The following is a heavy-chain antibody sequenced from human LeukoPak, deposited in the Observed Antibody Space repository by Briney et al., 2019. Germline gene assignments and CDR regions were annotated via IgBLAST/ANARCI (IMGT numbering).Heavy chain of an antibody. Sequence: GGSLRLSCAASGFTFSSYWMSWVRQAPGKGLEWVANIKQDGSEKYYVDSVKGRFTISRDNAKNSLYLQMNSLRAEDTAVYYCAKDQPRLQLGAFDIWGQGTMVTVSS. V-gene: IGHV3-7*01. D-gene: IGHD5-24*01. CDR2: IKQDGSEK. CDR3: AKDQPRLQLGAFDI. J-gene: IGHJ3*02. CDR1: GFTFSSYW.